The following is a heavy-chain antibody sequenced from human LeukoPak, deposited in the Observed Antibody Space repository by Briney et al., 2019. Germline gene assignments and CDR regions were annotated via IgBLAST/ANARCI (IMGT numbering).Heavy chain of an antibody. CDR3: AKDRSTVTPLYWDY. CDR1: GFSFSSYA. J-gene: IGHJ4*02. CDR2: ISGSGGST. D-gene: IGHD4-17*01. V-gene: IGHV3-23*01. Sequence: GSLRLSCAASGFSFSSYAMSWVRQAPGKGLEWVSTISGSGGSTYYADSVKGRFTISRDNSKNTLYLQMNTLRGEDTAVYYCAKDRSTVTPLYWDYWGQGTLVTVSS.